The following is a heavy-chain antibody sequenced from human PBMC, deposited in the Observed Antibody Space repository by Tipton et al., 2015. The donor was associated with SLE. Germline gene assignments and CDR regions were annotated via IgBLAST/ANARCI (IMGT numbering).Heavy chain of an antibody. CDR2: INHSGST. Sequence: TLSLTCTVSGGSFSGYYWSWIRQPPGKGLEWIGEINHSGSTNYNPSLKSRVTVSVDTSKNQFSLKLSSVTAADTAVYYCARGELTLDAFDIWGQGTMVTVSS. V-gene: IGHV4-34*01. J-gene: IGHJ3*02. CDR1: GGSFSGYY. D-gene: IGHD1-26*01. CDR3: ARGELTLDAFDI.